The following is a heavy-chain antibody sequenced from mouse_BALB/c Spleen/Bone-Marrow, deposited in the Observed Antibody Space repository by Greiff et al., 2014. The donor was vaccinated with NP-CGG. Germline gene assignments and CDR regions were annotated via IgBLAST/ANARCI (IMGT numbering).Heavy chain of an antibody. J-gene: IGHJ4*01. CDR2: IDPANGNT. CDR3: SRGCYECRFALDY. V-gene: IGHV14-3*02. D-gene: IGHD6-1*01. Sequence: VQLQQSGAELVKPGASVKLSCTASGFNIKDTYIYWVKQRPEQGLEWVGRIDPANGNTKYDPKFQGKATIAADTSSNTAYLQLSSLTSEDTAVYYCSRGCYECRFALDYWGHGTSVTVSS. CDR1: GFNIKDTY.